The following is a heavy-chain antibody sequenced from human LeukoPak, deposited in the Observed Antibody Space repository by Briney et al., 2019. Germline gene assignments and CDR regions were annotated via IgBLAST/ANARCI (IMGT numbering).Heavy chain of an antibody. D-gene: IGHD3-10*01. CDR1: GYSISSGYY. CDR2: IYHSGST. J-gene: IGHJ4*02. Sequence: PSETLSLTCAVSGYSISSGYYWVWIRQPPGKGLEWIGSIYHSGSTYYNPSLKSRVTISLDTSKNQFSLKLSSVTAADTAVYYCARIALRGYWGQGTLVTVSS. CDR3: ARIALRGY. V-gene: IGHV4-38-2*01.